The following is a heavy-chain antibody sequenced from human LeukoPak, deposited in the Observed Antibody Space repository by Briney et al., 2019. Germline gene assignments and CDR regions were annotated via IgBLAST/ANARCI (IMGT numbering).Heavy chain of an antibody. CDR3: ARERRYYDSSGYFSHYAFDI. J-gene: IGHJ3*02. Sequence: ASVKLSCKASGYTFTSYYMHWVRQAPGQGLERMVIINPSGCSTSYAQKFQGRITITRVSSASTLYMKPRSLRSVAHAVYYCARERRYYDSSGYFSHYAFDIWGQGTMVTVAS. CDR2: INPSGCST. CDR1: GYTFTSYY. V-gene: IGHV1-46*03. D-gene: IGHD3-22*01.